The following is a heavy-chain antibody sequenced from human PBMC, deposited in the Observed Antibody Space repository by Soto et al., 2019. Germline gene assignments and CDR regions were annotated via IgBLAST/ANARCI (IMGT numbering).Heavy chain of an antibody. V-gene: IGHV1-69*01. CDR2: IIPIFGTA. D-gene: IGHD3-22*01. CDR3: ARGAHYYDSSGYYPYYFDY. CDR1: GGTFSSYA. Sequence: QVQLVQSGAEVKKPGSSVKVSCKASGGTFSSYAISWVRQAPGQGLEWMGGIIPIFGTANYAQKFQGRVTITADESTSTAYMELSSLRSEDTAVYYCARGAHYYDSSGYYPYYFDYWGQGTLVTVSS. J-gene: IGHJ4*02.